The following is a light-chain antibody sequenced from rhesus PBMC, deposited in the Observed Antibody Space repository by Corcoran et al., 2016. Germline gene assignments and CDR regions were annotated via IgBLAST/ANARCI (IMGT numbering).Light chain of an antibody. CDR1: QGISSW. CDR2: GAS. J-gene: IGKJ2*01. V-gene: IGKV1-19*01. CDR3: QQYDDLPYS. Sequence: DIQMTQSPSSLSASVGDKVTITCHASQGISSWLAWYQQKPGKAPKPLIFGASSLQRGVTSRLSGSGSGTYYTLTISSLQSEDFATYCCQQYDDLPYSFGQGTKVEIK.